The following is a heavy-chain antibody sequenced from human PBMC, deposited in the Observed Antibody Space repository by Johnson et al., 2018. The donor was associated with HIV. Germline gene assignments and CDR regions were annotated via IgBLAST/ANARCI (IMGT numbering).Heavy chain of an antibody. CDR3: AKEPYSSSWYGAFDI. V-gene: IGHV3-33*06. D-gene: IGHD6-13*01. CDR2: IWYDGSNK. Sequence: VQLLESGGGVVQPGRSLRLSCAASGFTFRSYGMHWVRQAPGKGLEWVAVIWYDGSNKYYADSVKGRFTISRDNSKNTLYLQMNSLRAEDTAVYYCAKEPYSSSWYGAFDIWGQGTMVTVSS. CDR1: GFTFRSYG. J-gene: IGHJ3*02.